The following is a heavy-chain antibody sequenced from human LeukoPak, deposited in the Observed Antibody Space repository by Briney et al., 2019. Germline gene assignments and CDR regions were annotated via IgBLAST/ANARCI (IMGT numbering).Heavy chain of an antibody. CDR1: GFTFSSYA. J-gene: IGHJ1*01. CDR2: ISYDGSNK. V-gene: IGHV3-30-3*01. D-gene: IGHD6-13*01. Sequence: PGGSLRLSCAASGFTFSSYAMHWVRQAPGKGLEWVAVISYDGSNKYYADSVKGRFTISRDNSKTTLYLQMNSLRAEDTAVYYCATHDSSSWYVISREGYFHHWGQGTLVTVSS. CDR3: ATHDSSSWYVISREGYFHH.